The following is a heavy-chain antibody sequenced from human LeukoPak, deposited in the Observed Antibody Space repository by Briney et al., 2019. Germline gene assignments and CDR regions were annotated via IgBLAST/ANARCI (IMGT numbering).Heavy chain of an antibody. CDR3: ARGIRDGSIYYYYYYMDV. Sequence: SETLSLTCAVYGGSFSDYYWSWILQPPGHGLEWSGEINHSGSTNYNPSLKSRVTISVDTSKNQFSLKLSSVTAADTAVYYCARGIRDGSIYYYYYYMDVWGKGTTVTVSS. J-gene: IGHJ6*03. CDR1: GGSFSDYY. CDR2: INHSGST. D-gene: IGHD5-24*01. V-gene: IGHV4-34*01.